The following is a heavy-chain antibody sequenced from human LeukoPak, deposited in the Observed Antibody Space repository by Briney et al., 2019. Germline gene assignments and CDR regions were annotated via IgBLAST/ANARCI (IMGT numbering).Heavy chain of an antibody. CDR3: ARGVGCSSTSCHRANWFDP. CDR1: GYTFTSYY. D-gene: IGHD2-2*01. J-gene: IGHJ5*02. Sequence: ASVKVSCKASGYTFTSYYMHWVRQAPDQGLRWMEIINPSGGSTSYAQKFQGRVTMTRDTSTSTVYMELSSLRSEDTAVYYCARGVGCSSTSCHRANWFDPWGQGTLVTVSS. V-gene: IGHV1-46*01. CDR2: INPSGGST.